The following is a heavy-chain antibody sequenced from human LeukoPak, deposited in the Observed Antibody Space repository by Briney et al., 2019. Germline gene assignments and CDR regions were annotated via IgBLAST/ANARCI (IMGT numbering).Heavy chain of an antibody. CDR2: INRSGST. CDR3: ARGPPGIAAAAVDY. Sequence: SETLSLTCAVYGGSFSGYYWSWIRQPPGKGLEWIGEINRSGSTNYNPSLKSRVTISVDTSKNQFSLKLSSVTAADTAVYYCARGPPGIAAAAVDYWGQGTLVTVSS. J-gene: IGHJ4*02. V-gene: IGHV4-34*01. CDR1: GGSFSGYY. D-gene: IGHD6-13*01.